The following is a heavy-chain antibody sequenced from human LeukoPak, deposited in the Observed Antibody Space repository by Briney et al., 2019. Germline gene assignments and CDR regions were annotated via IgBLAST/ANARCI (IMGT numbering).Heavy chain of an antibody. V-gene: IGHV3-21*04. CDR1: GFTFSSYN. J-gene: IGHJ4*02. Sequence: GGSLRLSCAASGFTFSSYNMNWVRQAPGKGLEWVSSISSSSSYIYYADSLKGRFTISRDNAKNSLYLQMNSLRAEDTAVYYCAKVVVVPAATTKTYYFDFWGQGTLVTVSS. CDR2: ISSSSSYI. D-gene: IGHD2-2*01. CDR3: AKVVVVPAATTKTYYFDF.